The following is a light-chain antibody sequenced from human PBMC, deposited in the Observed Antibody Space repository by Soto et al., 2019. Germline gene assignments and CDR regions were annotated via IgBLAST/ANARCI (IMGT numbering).Light chain of an antibody. CDR1: QSVSSSY. J-gene: IGKJ4*01. CDR3: QQYGSSRGT. V-gene: IGKV3-20*01. Sequence: EIVLTQSPGTLSLSPGERATLSCRASQSVSSSYLAWYQQKPGQAPRLLIYGASSRATGIPDSFSGSGSGTDFTLAISRLEPEDFAVYYCQQYGSSRGTFGGGTKVEIK. CDR2: GAS.